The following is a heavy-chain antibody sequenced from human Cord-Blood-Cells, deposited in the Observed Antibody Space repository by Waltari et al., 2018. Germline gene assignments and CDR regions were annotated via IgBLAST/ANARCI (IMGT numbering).Heavy chain of an antibody. CDR1: GGSISSSSYY. V-gene: IGHV4-39*01. CDR2: IYYRGST. CDR3: ARSRGYSYGDAFDI. Sequence: QLQLQESGPGLVKPSETLSLTCTVSGGSISSSSYYWGWIRQPPGKGLEWIGSIYYRGSTYYHPSLKSRVTISVDTSKNQFSLKLSSVTAADTAVYYCARSRGYSYGDAFDIWGQGTMVTVSS. D-gene: IGHD5-18*01. J-gene: IGHJ3*02.